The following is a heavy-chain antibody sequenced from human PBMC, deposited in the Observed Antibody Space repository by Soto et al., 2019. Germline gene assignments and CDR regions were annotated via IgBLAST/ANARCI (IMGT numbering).Heavy chain of an antibody. CDR1: GGSISSGGYY. D-gene: IGHD3-10*01. CDR3: ARDPGSGSYYGWFDP. V-gene: IGHV4-61*08. Sequence: SETLSLTCTVSGGSISSGGYYWSCIRQHPGKGLEWIGYIYYSGSTNYNPSLKSRVTISVDTSKNQFSLKLSSVTAADTAVYYCARDPGSGSYYGWFDPWGQGTLVTVSS. CDR2: IYYSGST. J-gene: IGHJ5*02.